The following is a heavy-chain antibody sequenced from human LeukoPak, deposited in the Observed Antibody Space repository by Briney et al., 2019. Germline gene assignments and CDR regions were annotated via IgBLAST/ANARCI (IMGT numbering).Heavy chain of an antibody. V-gene: IGHV4-39*01. J-gene: IGHJ4*02. D-gene: IGHD5-24*01. CDR2: IYYGGST. Sequence: KASETLSLTCTVSGDSISGSSYYWGWIRQPLGKGLEWIGNIYYGGSTYYNPSLKSRVSISVDTSNNQFSLKVSSVTAADTAVYYCASADGYKIDYWGQGTLVTVSS. CDR1: GDSISGSSYY. CDR3: ASADGYKIDY.